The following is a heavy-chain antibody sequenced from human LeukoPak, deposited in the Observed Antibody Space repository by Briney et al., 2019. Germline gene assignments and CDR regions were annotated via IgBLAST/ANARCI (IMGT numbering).Heavy chain of an antibody. V-gene: IGHV4-39*01. CDR1: GGSISSSSYY. J-gene: IGHJ4*02. Sequence: SETLSLTCTVSGGSISSSSYYWGWIRQPPGKGLEWIGSIYYSGSTYYNPSLKSRVTISVDTSKNQFSLKLSSVTAADTAVYYCARVLPLTTVTACDYWGQGTLVTVSS. CDR3: ARVLPLTTVTACDY. CDR2: IYYSGST. D-gene: IGHD4-17*01.